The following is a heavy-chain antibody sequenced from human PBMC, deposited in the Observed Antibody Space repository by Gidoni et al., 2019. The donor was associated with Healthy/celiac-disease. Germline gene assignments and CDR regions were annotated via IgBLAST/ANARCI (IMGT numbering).Heavy chain of an antibody. CDR1: GGSISSSY. V-gene: IGHV4-59*01. D-gene: IGHD2-15*01. Sequence: QVQLQESGPGLVKPSETLSLTCTVSGGSISSSYWSWIRQPPGKGLEWIGYIYYSGSTNYNPSLKSRVTISVDTSKNQFSLKLSSVTAADTAVYYCAREGRVVPTPPYYYYGMDVWGQGTTVTVSS. CDR2: IYYSGST. J-gene: IGHJ6*02. CDR3: AREGRVVPTPPYYYYGMDV.